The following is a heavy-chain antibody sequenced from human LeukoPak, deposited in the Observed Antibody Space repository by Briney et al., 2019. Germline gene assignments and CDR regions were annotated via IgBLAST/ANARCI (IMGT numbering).Heavy chain of an antibody. CDR3: AREVVEQQLWMGSYYYGMDV. CDR2: IYYSGST. J-gene: IGHJ6*02. D-gene: IGHD6-13*01. CDR1: GGSISSGGYY. V-gene: IGHV4-31*03. Sequence: SETLSLTCTVSGGSISSGGYYWSWIRQHPGKGLEWIGYIYYSGSTYYNPSLKSRVTISVDTSKNQFSLKLSSVTAADTAVYYCAREVVEQQLWMGSYYYGMDVWGQGTTVTVSS.